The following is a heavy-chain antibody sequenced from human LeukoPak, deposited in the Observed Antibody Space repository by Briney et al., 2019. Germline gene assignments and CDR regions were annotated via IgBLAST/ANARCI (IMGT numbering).Heavy chain of an antibody. CDR1: GFTFSSYS. CDR2: ISSSSSYI. V-gene: IGHV3-21*01. J-gene: IGHJ6*02. CDR3: ARGQSYYYGMDV. Sequence: GGSLRLSCAASGFTFSSYSMNWVRQAPGKGLEWVSSISSSSSYIYYADSVKGRFTISRDNAKNPLYLQMNSLRAEDTAVYYCARGQSYYYGMDVWGQGTTVTVSS.